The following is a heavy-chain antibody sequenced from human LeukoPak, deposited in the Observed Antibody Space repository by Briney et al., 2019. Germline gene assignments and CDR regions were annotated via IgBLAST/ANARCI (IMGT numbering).Heavy chain of an antibody. Sequence: GRSLRLSCAASGFTFSSYGMHWVRQAPGKGLEWVAFVRYDGSNKYYADSVKGRFTISRDNSKNTLYLQMNSLRAQDTAVYYCANVPRINWNYGGSYWGQGTLVTVSS. D-gene: IGHD1-7*01. CDR3: ANVPRINWNYGGSY. V-gene: IGHV3-30*02. J-gene: IGHJ4*02. CDR2: VRYDGSNK. CDR1: GFTFSSYG.